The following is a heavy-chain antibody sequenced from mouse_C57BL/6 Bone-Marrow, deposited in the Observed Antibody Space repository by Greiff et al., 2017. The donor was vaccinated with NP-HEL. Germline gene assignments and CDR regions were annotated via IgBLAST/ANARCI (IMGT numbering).Heavy chain of an antibody. Sequence: QVQLQQPGAELVKPGASVKMSCKASGYTFTSYWITWVKQRPGQGLEWIGDIYPGSGSTNYNEKFKSKATLTVDTSSSTAYMQLSSLTSEDSAVYHCARPYEYDVGFAYWRKGTLVTVSA. CDR1: GYTFTSYW. V-gene: IGHV1-55*01. CDR3: ARPYEYDVGFAY. CDR2: IYPGSGST. D-gene: IGHD2-4*01. J-gene: IGHJ3*01.